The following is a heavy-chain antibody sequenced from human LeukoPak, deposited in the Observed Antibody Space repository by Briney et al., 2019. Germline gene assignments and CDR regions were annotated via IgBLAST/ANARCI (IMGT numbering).Heavy chain of an antibody. D-gene: IGHD4-17*01. CDR1: GFTFSNYE. CDR3: AKESGDDGDFDY. Sequence: GGSLRLSCAASGFTFSNYEMNWVRQAPGKGLEWVAAISGSGSSTAYADSVKGRLNISRDNFKNMLYLQVNSLRAEDTAIYYCAKESGDDGDFDYWGRGTLVVVSS. J-gene: IGHJ4*02. V-gene: IGHV3-23*01. CDR2: ISGSGSST.